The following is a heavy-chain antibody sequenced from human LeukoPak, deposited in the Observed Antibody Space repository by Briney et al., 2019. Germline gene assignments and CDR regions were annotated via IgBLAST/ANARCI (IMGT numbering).Heavy chain of an antibody. Sequence: SETLSLTCTVSGGSISSYYWSWIRQPPGKGLEWIGYIYYSGSSNYNPSLKSQVTISVDTSKNQFSLKLSSVTAADTAVYYCAGTIVGATAFDYWGQGTLVTVSS. CDR1: GGSISSYY. J-gene: IGHJ4*02. V-gene: IGHV4-59*08. CDR3: AGTIVGATAFDY. D-gene: IGHD1-26*01. CDR2: IYYSGSS.